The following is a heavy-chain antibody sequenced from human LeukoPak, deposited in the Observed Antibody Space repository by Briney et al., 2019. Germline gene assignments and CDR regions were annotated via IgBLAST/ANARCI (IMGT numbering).Heavy chain of an antibody. CDR3: ARSTTGWTNLDY. D-gene: IGHD1-1*01. J-gene: IGHJ4*02. Sequence: PSQTLSLTCTVSGGSISSGNYYWSWIRQPAGKGLEWIGRVYTSGSTNYNPSLKSRVIMSIDTSKNHFSLKLSSVTAADTAVYYCARSTTGWTNLDYWGQGTLVTVSS. CDR1: GGSISSGNYY. CDR2: VYTSGST. V-gene: IGHV4-61*02.